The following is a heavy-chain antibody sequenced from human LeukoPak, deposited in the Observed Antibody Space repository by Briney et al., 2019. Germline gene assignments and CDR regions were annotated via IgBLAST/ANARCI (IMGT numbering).Heavy chain of an antibody. J-gene: IGHJ5*02. CDR1: GVSISSGGYH. CDR2: ISGSGGST. Sequence: LSLACTVSGVSISSGGYHWSWVRQAPGKGLEWVSAISGSGGSTYYADSVKGRFTISRDNSKNTLYLQMNSLRAEDTAVYYCAKEGNYGSGSYSPNWLALWGRGTLVTVSS. CDR3: AKEGNYGSGSYSPNWLAL. D-gene: IGHD3-10*01. V-gene: IGHV3-23*01.